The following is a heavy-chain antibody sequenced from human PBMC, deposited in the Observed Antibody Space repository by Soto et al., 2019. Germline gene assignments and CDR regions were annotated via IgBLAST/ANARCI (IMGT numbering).Heavy chain of an antibody. V-gene: IGHV4-59*01. CDR1: GGSISSYY. CDR2: IYYSGST. D-gene: IGHD2-21*01. Sequence: PSETLSLTCTVSGGSISSYYWSWIRQPPGKGLEWIGYIYYSGSTNYNPSLKSRVTISVDTSKNQFSLKLSSVTAADTAVYYCAREARLSDFDYWGQGTLVTVSS. CDR3: AREARLSDFDY. J-gene: IGHJ4*02.